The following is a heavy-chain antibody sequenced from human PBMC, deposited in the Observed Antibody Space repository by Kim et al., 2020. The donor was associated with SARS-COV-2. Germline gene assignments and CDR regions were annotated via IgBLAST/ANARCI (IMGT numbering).Heavy chain of an antibody. D-gene: IGHD6-13*01. CDR2: IKQDGNEK. CDR3: AKVSIAAPGSDY. V-gene: IGHV3-7*03. Sequence: GGSLRLSCVASGLTFSSYWMSWVRQAPGKGLEWVANIKQDGNEKYYVDSVKGRFTISRDNAKNSLYLQMNSLRAEDTAVYYCAKVSIAAPGSDYWGQGTLVTVSS. J-gene: IGHJ4*02. CDR1: GLTFSSYW.